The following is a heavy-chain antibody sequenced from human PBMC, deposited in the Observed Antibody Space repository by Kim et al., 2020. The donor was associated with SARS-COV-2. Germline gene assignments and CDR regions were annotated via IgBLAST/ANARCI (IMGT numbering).Heavy chain of an antibody. J-gene: IGHJ4*02. V-gene: IGHV4-31*03. CDR1: GGSISSGGYY. D-gene: IGHD3-3*01. CDR3: ARGRITIFGVVNEYDY. Sequence: SESLSLTCTVSGGSISSGGYYWSWIRQHPGKGREWIGYIYYSGSTYYNPSLKSRVTISVDTSKNQFSLKLSSVTAADTAVYYCARGRITIFGVVNEYDYWGQGTLVTVSS. CDR2: IYYSGST.